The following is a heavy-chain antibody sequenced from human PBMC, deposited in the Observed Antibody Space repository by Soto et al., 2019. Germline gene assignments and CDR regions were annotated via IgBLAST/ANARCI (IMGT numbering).Heavy chain of an antibody. Sequence: GESLKISCAASGFTFSNAWMNWVRQAPGKGLEWVGRIKSKTDGGTTDYAAPVKGRFTISRDDSKNTLYLQMNSLKTEDTAVYYCTTKDGNYYDSSGYYSYFDYWGQGTLVTVSS. CDR1: GFTFSNAW. V-gene: IGHV3-15*07. CDR3: TTKDGNYYDSSGYYSYFDY. J-gene: IGHJ4*02. D-gene: IGHD3-22*01. CDR2: IKSKTDGGTT.